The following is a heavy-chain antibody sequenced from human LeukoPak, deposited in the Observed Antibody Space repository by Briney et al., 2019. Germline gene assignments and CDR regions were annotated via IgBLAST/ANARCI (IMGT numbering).Heavy chain of an antibody. CDR3: AREGSRSY. CDR1: GFTFSTYW. CDR2: IKQDGSEK. V-gene: IGHV3-7*01. J-gene: IGHJ4*02. Sequence: PGGSLRLSCATSGFTFSTYWMSWVRQAPGKGLEWVANIKQDGSEKYYVDSVKGRFTISRDNAKSSLYLQLNSLRAEDTGVYYCAREGSRSYWGQGTLVTVSS.